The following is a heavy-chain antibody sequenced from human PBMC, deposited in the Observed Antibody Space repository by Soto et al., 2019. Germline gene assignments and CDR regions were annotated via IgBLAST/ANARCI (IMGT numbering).Heavy chain of an antibody. CDR3: ARMGDVPYYYYGLYV. D-gene: IGHD3-16*01. CDR2: ISGYNANT. Sequence: QVQLVQSGAEVKKPGASVKVSCKASGYSFTRYGISWVRQAPGQGLEWMGWISGYNANTNYPENLQGRVTMTTDTSTSTAYMAVRNLISDDTAVYYCARMGDVPYYYYGLYVWGQGTTVTVSS. CDR1: GYSFTRYG. V-gene: IGHV1-18*01. J-gene: IGHJ6*02.